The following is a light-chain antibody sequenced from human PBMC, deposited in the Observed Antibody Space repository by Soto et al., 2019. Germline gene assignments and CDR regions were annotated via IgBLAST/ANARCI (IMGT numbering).Light chain of an antibody. V-gene: IGLV1-44*01. CDR2: SNN. J-gene: IGLJ1*01. CDR3: AAWDDSLNGYV. Sequence: QLVLTQPPSASGTPGQRVTISCSGSSPNIGGNAVNWYQQLPGTAPKVLIYSNNQRPSGVPDRFSCSKSGTSASLAISGLQSEDEADYYCAAWDDSLNGYVFGTGTKLTVL. CDR1: SPNIGGNA.